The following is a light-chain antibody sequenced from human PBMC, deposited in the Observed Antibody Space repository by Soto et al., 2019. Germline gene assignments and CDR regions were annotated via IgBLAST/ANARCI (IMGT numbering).Light chain of an antibody. CDR1: QSLANSF. J-gene: IGKJ5*01. V-gene: IGKV3-20*01. CDR2: DTS. Sequence: EFVLTQSPGTLSLSPGERATLSCRASQSLANSFIAWYQQKPGQAPRLLIYDTSSRASGIPDRFSGSGSGTDFTLTISRLDTEDFAVFYCQQYGTSEIIFGQGTRLEIK. CDR3: QQYGTSEII.